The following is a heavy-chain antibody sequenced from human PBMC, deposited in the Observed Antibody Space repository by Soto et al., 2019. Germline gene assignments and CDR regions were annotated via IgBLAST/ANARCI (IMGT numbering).Heavy chain of an antibody. Sequence: QVQLVQSGTEVQKPGSSVAVSCQASAGTFNNHSLSWVRQAPGQGLEWMGRSIPILGGADYSQKFQGRLTLTVDKSTSTADMELSSLTSEDTAVYYCVIDLGYFDFWGQGTLVTVSS. J-gene: IGHJ4*02. CDR1: AGTFNNHS. CDR3: VIDLGYFDF. D-gene: IGHD2-15*01. V-gene: IGHV1-69*02. CDR2: SIPILGGA.